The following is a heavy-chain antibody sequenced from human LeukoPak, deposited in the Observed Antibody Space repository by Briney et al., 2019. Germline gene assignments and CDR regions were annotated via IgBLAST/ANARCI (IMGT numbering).Heavy chain of an antibody. J-gene: IGHJ6*03. Sequence: TGGSLRLSCAASGFTFSTYAMSWVRQAPGKGLEWVSTISGSGGSTFYADSVRGQFTISRDNSKNTVYLQMNSLRVEDTAVLYCAKMRRQLQLQYYMDVWGPGTTVAVSS. CDR2: ISGSGGST. V-gene: IGHV3-23*01. D-gene: IGHD6-6*01. CDR1: GFTFSTYA. CDR3: AKMRRQLQLQYYMDV.